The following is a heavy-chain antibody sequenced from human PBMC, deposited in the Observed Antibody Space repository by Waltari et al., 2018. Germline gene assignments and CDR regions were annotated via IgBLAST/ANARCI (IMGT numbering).Heavy chain of an antibody. J-gene: IGHJ3*02. CDR1: RFTFSNYW. CDR3: ARTGARWLQFAAFDI. CDR2: INQDGSEE. V-gene: IGHV3-7*01. Sequence: EVLLVESGGGLVQTGGSLRLSCAASRFTFSNYWMNWVRQAPGKGLEWVANINQDGSEEYYVDSVKGRFTISRDNAKNSLYLEMKNLRAEDTAIYYCARTGARWLQFAAFDIWGQGTMVTVSS. D-gene: IGHD5-12*01.